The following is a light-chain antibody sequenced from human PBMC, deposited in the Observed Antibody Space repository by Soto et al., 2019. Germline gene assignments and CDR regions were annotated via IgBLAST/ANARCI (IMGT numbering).Light chain of an antibody. J-gene: IGLJ1*01. CDR3: AAWDDSLGAYYV. V-gene: IGLV1-47*01. CDR2: RSN. Sequence: QSVLTQPPSASETPGQRVTISCSGRSSNIGSNYVYWYQQLPGTAPKLLIYRSNQRPSGVPDRFSGSKSGTSASLAISGLRSEDEADYYCAAWDDSLGAYYVFGTGTKLTVL. CDR1: SSNIGSNY.